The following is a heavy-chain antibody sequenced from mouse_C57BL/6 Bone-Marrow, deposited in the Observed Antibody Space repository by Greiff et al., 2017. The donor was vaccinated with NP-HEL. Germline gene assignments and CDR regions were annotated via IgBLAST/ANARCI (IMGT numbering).Heavy chain of an antibody. CDR2: IDPSDSYT. V-gene: IGHV1-69*01. J-gene: IGHJ2*01. D-gene: IGHD1-1*01. CDR3: AREGITTHYFDY. CDR1: GYTFTSYW. Sequence: QVQLQQSGAELVMPGASVKLSCKASGYTFTSYWMHWVKQRPGQGLEWIGEIDPSDSYTNYNQKFKGKSTLTVDKSSSTAYMQLSSLTSEDSAVYYWAREGITTHYFDYWGQGTTLTVSS.